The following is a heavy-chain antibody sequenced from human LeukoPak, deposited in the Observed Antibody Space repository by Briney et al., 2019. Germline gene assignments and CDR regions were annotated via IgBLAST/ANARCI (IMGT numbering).Heavy chain of an antibody. CDR3: ARQVEYSSSSGGYYYYYYMDV. CDR1: GYSFTSYW. J-gene: IGHJ6*03. Sequence: GESLKISCKGSGYSFTSYWIGWVRQMPGKGLEWMGIIYPGDSDTRYSPSFQGQVIISADKSISTAYLQWSSLKASDTAMYYCARQVEYSSSSGGYYYYYYMDVWGKGTTVTVSS. V-gene: IGHV5-51*01. D-gene: IGHD6-6*01. CDR2: IYPGDSDT.